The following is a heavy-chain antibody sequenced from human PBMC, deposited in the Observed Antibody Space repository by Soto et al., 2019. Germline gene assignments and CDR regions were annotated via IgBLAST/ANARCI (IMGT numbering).Heavy chain of an antibody. CDR2: IDPEDGET. Sequence: ASVKVSCKVSGYTLTELSMHWVRQAPGKGLEWMGGIDPEDGETIYAQKFRGRVTMTEDTSTDTAYMELRSLRSDDTAVYYCARVAIVVVPAATYYYYYYMDVWGKGTTVTVSS. J-gene: IGHJ6*03. D-gene: IGHD2-2*03. CDR3: ARVAIVVVPAATYYYYYYMDV. V-gene: IGHV1-24*01. CDR1: GYTLTELS.